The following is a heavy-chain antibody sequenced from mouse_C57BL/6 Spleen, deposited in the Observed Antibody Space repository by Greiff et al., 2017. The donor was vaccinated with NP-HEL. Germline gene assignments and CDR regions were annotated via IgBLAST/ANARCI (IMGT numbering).Heavy chain of an antibody. D-gene: IGHD2-12*01. CDR2: IDPANGHT. J-gene: IGHJ2*01. V-gene: IGHV14-3*01. CDR1: GFTFNNTY. CDR3: ARSYSMYYFDY. Sequence: EVKLQQSVAELVRPGASVKLSCTASGFTFNNTYMPWVKQRPEQGLEWIGRIDPANGHTNYAPKFQGKATITADTSSNTAYLQLSSLTSEDTAIYYCARSYSMYYFDYWGQGTTLTVSS.